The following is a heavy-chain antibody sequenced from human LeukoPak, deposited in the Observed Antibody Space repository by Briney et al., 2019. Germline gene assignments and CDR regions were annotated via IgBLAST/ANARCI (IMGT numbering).Heavy chain of an antibody. V-gene: IGHV3-30-3*01. Sequence: GGSLRLSCAASGFTFSSYAMHWVRQAPGKGLELVAVISYDGSNKYYADSVKGRFTISRDNSKNTLYLQMNSLRAEDTAVYYCARRTGGEALDYWGQGTLVTVSS. CDR1: GFTFSSYA. D-gene: IGHD3-16*01. CDR2: ISYDGSNK. CDR3: ARRTGGEALDY. J-gene: IGHJ4*02.